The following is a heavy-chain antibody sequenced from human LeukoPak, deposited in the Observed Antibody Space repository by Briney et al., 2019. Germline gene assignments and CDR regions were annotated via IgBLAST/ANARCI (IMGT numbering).Heavy chain of an antibody. CDR3: ARRLTQYDCFDP. Sequence: SQTLSLTCAISGDIVSSNSVTWNWIRQSPSRGLEWLGRTYYRSTWYNDYAVSVRGRITVNPDTSKNQFSLHLNSVTPEDTAVYYCARRLTQYDCFDPWGQGILVTVSS. V-gene: IGHV6-1*01. J-gene: IGHJ5*02. D-gene: IGHD2-2*01. CDR1: GDIVSSNSVT. CDR2: TYYRSTWYN.